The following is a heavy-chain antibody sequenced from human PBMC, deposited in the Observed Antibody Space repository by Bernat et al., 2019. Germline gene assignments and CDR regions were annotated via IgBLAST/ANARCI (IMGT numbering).Heavy chain of an antibody. D-gene: IGHD2-8*01. J-gene: IGHJ6*03. CDR1: GFTFSTYG. CDR2: INDVIIHI. V-gene: IGHV3-21*05. CDR3: ARDGLVYARSSYMDF. Sequence: EVQLVESGGGLVKPGESLRLSCAASGFTFSTYGMNLVRQAPGKGLEWISYINDVIIHIYYAYSVRGRFTISRDNAKNSLYLQMNSLRDEDTAVYYCARDGLVYARSSYMDFWGKGATVTVSS.